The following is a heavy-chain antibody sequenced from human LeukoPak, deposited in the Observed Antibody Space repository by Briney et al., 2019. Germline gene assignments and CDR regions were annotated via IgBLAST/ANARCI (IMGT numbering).Heavy chain of an antibody. J-gene: IGHJ2*01. D-gene: IGHD4-17*01. Sequence: SETLSLTCTVSGGSISSSSYYWGWIRQPPGKGLKWIGSIYYSGSTYYNPSLKSRVTISVDTSKNQFSLKLSSVTAADTAVYYCARLRSFDLWGRGTLVTVSS. CDR3: ARLRSFDL. CDR2: IYYSGST. V-gene: IGHV4-39*07. CDR1: GGSISSSSYY.